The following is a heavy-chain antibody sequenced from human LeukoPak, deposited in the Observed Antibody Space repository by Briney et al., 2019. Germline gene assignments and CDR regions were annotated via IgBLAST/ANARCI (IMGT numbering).Heavy chain of an antibody. J-gene: IGHJ3*02. Sequence: GRSLRLSCAASGFTFSSYAMHWVRQAPGKGLEWVAVISYDGSNKYYADSVKGRFTISRDNAKNSLYLQMNRLRAEDTAVYYCARVRIQLWLGAFDIWGQGTMVTVSS. CDR3: ARVRIQLWLGAFDI. CDR2: ISYDGSNK. V-gene: IGHV3-30-3*01. CDR1: GFTFSSYA. D-gene: IGHD5-18*01.